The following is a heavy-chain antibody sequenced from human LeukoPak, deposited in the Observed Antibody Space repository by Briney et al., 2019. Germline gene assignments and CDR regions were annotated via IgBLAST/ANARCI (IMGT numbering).Heavy chain of an antibody. V-gene: IGHV1-2*02. J-gene: IGHJ4*02. D-gene: IGHD5-18*01. CDR3: ARAGGTAMVSIGEY. CDR1: GYTFTGYY. Sequence: ASVNVSCKASGYTFTGYYMHWVRQAPGQGLEGMGWINPNSGGTNYAQKFQGRVTMTRDTSISTAYMELSRLRSDDTAVYYCARAGGTAMVSIGEYWGQGTLVTVSS. CDR2: INPNSGGT.